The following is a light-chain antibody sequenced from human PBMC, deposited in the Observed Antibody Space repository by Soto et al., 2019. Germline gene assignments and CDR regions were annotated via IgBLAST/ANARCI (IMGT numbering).Light chain of an antibody. CDR2: SNN. J-gene: IGLJ3*02. CDR3: AAWDDSLDGWV. CDR1: SFNIGSNT. Sequence: QSVLTQPPSASGTPGQRVTISCSGSSFNIGSNTVNWYQQLPGTAPKLLVYSNNQRPSGVPDRFSGSQSGTSASLAISGLQSEDEADYYCAAWDDSLDGWVFGGGTKVTVL. V-gene: IGLV1-44*01.